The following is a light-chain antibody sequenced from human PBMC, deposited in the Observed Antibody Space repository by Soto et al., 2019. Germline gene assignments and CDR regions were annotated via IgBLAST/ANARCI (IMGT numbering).Light chain of an antibody. CDR3: ASSTSDSLYV. J-gene: IGLJ1*01. V-gene: IGLV2-14*01. CDR2: KVT. CDR1: SGDVGGNKY. Sequence: QSALAQPASVSGPPGRSIASSCTGTSGDVGGNKYVSWYQQYPGKVPKLLINKVTNRPSGVSYRFSGSKSGNTASLTISALLAEDEADYFCASSTSDSLYVFGTGTKVTVL.